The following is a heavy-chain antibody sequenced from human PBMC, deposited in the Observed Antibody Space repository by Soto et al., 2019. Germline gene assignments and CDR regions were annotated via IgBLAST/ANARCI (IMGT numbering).Heavy chain of an antibody. CDR1: GFTFSSYS. CDR3: SRAQTRDE. J-gene: IGHJ6*02. CDR2: ISSSSSYI. Sequence: EVQLVESGGGLVKPGGSLRLSCTASGFTFSSYSMNWVSQAPGKGLEWVSSISSSSSYIYYADSVKGRFTISRDNAKNSLVRQKNSLGPGDRDEYYGSRAQTRDEGGQGTRVTVS. V-gene: IGHV3-21*01. D-gene: IGHD3-10*01.